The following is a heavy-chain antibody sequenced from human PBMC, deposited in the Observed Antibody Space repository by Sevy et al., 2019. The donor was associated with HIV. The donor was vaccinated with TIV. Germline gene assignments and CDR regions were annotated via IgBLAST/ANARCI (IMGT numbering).Heavy chain of an antibody. J-gene: IGHJ6*02. D-gene: IGHD6-6*01. V-gene: IGHV3-30-3*01. CDR3: ARGLAALPGYYYGMDV. CDR2: ISYDGNNR. CDR1: VFTFSSYG. Sequence: GGSLRLSCAASVFTFSSYGENWVRQAPGKGLEWVAVISYDGNNRYYADSVKGRFTISRDNSKNTLYLQMNSLRADDTAVYYCARGLAALPGYYYGMDVWGLGTTVTVSS.